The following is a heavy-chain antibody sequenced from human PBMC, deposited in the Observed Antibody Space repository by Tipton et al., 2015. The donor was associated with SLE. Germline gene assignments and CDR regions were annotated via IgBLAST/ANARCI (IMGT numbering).Heavy chain of an antibody. V-gene: IGHV5-51*01. D-gene: IGHD6-13*01. J-gene: IGHJ4*02. CDR2: IYPGDSDT. Sequence: VQLVQSGAEVKKPGESLKISCKGSGYSFSSYWIGWVRQMPGKGLEWMGIIYPGDSDTRYSPSFQGQVTISADKSISTAYLQWSSLKASDTAMYYCAKQYEYSSSWYAGGFDYWGQGTLVTVSS. CDR3: AKQYEYSSSWYAGGFDY. CDR1: GYSFSSYW.